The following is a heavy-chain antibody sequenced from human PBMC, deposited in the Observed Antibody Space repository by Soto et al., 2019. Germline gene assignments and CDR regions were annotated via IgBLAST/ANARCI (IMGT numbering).Heavy chain of an antibody. CDR3: AHSALLWFGDQRCDYFDY. V-gene: IGHV2-5*01. J-gene: IGHJ4*02. Sequence: QITLKESGPTLVKPTQTLTLTCTFSGFSLSTSGVGVGWIRQPPGKALEWLALIYWNDDKRYCPSLKSRLTITKDTTKNQVDLTMNNMDPVDTATDYCAHSALLWFGDQRCDYFDYWGQGTLVTVSS. D-gene: IGHD3-10*01. CDR1: GFSLSTSGVG. CDR2: IYWNDDK.